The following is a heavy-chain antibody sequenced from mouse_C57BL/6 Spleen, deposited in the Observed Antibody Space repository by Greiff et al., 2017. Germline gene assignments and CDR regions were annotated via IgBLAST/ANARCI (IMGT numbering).Heavy chain of an antibody. Sequence: VQLQQSGAELVKPGASVKMSCTASGFTFTTYPIAWMKQNHGKSLEWIGNFHPYNDDTKYSEKFKGKATVTVEKSSSTVYVALSRLTSADSAVYYCARGYSNYDAMGYWGQGASVTVSS. D-gene: IGHD2-5*01. CDR3: ARGYSNYDAMGY. V-gene: IGHV1-47*01. J-gene: IGHJ4*01. CDR2: FHPYNDDT. CDR1: GFTFTTYP.